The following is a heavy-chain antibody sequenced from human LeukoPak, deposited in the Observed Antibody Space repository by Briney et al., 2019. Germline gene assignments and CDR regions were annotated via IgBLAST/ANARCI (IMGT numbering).Heavy chain of an antibody. D-gene: IGHD3-22*01. V-gene: IGHV3-21*03. CDR3: AKVDYYYDGSGSIGRESDAFDI. J-gene: IGHJ3*02. Sequence: GGSLRLSCAASGFTFSEYGMSWVRQAPGKGLEWVSSFTTSSPSIYYADSVKGRFIISRDNAKTSVYLQMDSLRVEDTAVYYCAKVDYYYDGSGSIGRESDAFDIWGQGTMVSVSS. CDR1: GFTFSEYG. CDR2: FTTSSPSI.